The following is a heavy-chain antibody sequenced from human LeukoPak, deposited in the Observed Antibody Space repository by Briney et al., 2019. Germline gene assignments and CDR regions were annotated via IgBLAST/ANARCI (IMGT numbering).Heavy chain of an antibody. D-gene: IGHD2-2*01. V-gene: IGHV1-18*01. Sequence: ASVKVSCKASGYTFTSYGISWVRQAPGQGLEWMGWIRAYNGNTNEAQKLQGRVTMTTDTSTSTAYMELRSLRSDDTAVYYCARVGCSSTSCYANYGMDVWGQGTTVTVSS. CDR1: GYTFTSYG. CDR2: IRAYNGNT. CDR3: ARVGCSSTSCYANYGMDV. J-gene: IGHJ6*02.